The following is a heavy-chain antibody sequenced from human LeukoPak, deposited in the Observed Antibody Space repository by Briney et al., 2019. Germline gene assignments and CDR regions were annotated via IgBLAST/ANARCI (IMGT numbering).Heavy chain of an antibody. CDR1: GFTFRSYD. CDR2: INSDGSTT. CDR3: AREVGVTTYPLDY. D-gene: IGHD4-17*01. Sequence: GGSLRLSCAASGFTFRSYDMHWVRQAPGKGLVWVSRINSDGSTTTYADSVKGRFTISRDNAKNTLYLQMNSLRAEDTAVYYCAREVGVTTYPLDYWGQGTLVTVSS. V-gene: IGHV3-74*01. J-gene: IGHJ4*02.